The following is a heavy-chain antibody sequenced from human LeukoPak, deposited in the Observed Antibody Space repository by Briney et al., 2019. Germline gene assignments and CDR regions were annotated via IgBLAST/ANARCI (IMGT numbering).Heavy chain of an antibody. V-gene: IGHV4-39*01. D-gene: IGHD3-22*01. Sequence: SETLSLTCTVSGGSISSSSYYWGWIRQPPGKGLEWIGSIYYSGSTYYNPSLKSRVTISIDTSKSQFSLKLSSVTAADTAVYYCASRSDDRSLYYLDYWGQGTLVTVSS. CDR1: GGSISSSSYY. CDR2: IYYSGST. J-gene: IGHJ4*02. CDR3: ASRSDDRSLYYLDY.